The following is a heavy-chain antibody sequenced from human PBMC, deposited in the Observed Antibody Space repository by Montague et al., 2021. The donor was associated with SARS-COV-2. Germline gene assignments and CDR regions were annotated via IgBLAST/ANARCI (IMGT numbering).Heavy chain of an antibody. D-gene: IGHD5-12*01. CDR2: LYYTGTA. Sequence: SETLSLTCTVSGGSFSRRDYHWGWIRQSPGKGLEWIVSLYYTGTAYYNPSLKSRVDISVDTTRNQFSLRLSSVTAADTAVYYCARTVDSRSAGIFQHWGQGTLVTVSS. J-gene: IGHJ1*01. V-gene: IGHV4-39*01. CDR3: ARTVDSRSAGIFQH. CDR1: GGSFSRRDYH.